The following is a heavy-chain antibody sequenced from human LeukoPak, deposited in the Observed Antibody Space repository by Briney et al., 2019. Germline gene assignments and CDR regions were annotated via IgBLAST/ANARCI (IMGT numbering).Heavy chain of an antibody. CDR1: GFTFSDHY. CDR3: ARYDYGDYGWFDP. CDR2: ISGGPGST. V-gene: IGHV3-11*01. J-gene: IGHJ5*02. Sequence: GGSLRLSCAASGFTFSDHYIDWVRQAPGKGLEWVSSISGGPGSTYYADSVKGRFTISRDNAKNSLYLQMNSLRAEDTAVYYCARYDYGDYGWFDPWGQGTLVTVSS. D-gene: IGHD4-17*01.